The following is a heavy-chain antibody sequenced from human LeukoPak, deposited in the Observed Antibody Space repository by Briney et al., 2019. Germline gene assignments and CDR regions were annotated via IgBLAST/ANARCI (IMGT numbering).Heavy chain of an antibody. CDR1: GESFSGYY. CDR2: INHSGST. D-gene: IGHD3-22*01. CDR3: ARVIGGYYYINWFDP. J-gene: IGHJ5*02. V-gene: IGHV4-34*01. Sequence: PSETLSLTCAVYGESFSGYYWSWIRQPPGKGLEWIGEINHSGSTNYNPSLKSRVTISVDTSKNQFSLKLSSVTAADTAVYYCARVIGGYYYINWFDPWGQGTLVTVSS.